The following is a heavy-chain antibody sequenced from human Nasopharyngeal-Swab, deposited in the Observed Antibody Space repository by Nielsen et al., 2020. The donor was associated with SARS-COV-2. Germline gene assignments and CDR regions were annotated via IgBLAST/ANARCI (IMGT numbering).Heavy chain of an antibody. CDR2: IDVGGIST. CDR3: TRGGFSHSMDA. J-gene: IGHJ6*02. Sequence: VRQAPGKGLVWVSHIDVGGISTNYADSVQGRFTISRDNAKNTLSLQMNSLRDEDSAIYYCTRGGFSHSMDAWGQGTTVTVSS. V-gene: IGHV3-74*01. D-gene: IGHD3-10*01.